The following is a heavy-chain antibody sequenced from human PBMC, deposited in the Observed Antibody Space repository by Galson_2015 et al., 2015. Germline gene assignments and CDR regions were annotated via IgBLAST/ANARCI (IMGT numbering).Heavy chain of an antibody. V-gene: IGHV3-74*01. CDR2: INSDGSST. J-gene: IGHJ4*02. CDR3: ARVRGYDILTGPKGYFDY. Sequence: SLRLSCAASGFTFSSYWMHWVRHAPGKGLVWVSRINSDGSSTSYADSVKGRFTISRDNAKNTLFLQMNSLRAEDTAVYYCARVRGYDILTGPKGYFDYWGQGTLVTVSS. D-gene: IGHD3-9*01. CDR1: GFTFSSYW.